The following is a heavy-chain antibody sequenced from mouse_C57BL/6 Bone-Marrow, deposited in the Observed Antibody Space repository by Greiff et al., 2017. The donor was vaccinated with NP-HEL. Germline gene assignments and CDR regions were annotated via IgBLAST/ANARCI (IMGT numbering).Heavy chain of an antibody. D-gene: IGHD2-14*01. J-gene: IGHJ4*01. Sequence: EVQRVESGEGLVKPGGSLKLSCAASGFTFSSYAMSWVRQTPEKRLEWVAYISSGGDYIYYADTVKGRFTISRDNARNTLYLQMSSLKSEDTAMYYCTRGGYRLDAMDYWGQGTSVTVSS. CDR2: ISSGGDYI. CDR3: TRGGYRLDAMDY. CDR1: GFTFSSYA. V-gene: IGHV5-9-1*02.